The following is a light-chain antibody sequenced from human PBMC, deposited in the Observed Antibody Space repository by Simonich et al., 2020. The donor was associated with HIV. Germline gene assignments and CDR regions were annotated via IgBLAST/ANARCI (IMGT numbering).Light chain of an antibody. V-gene: IGLV2-14*01. CDR3: SSYTSSSNWV. J-gene: IGLJ3*02. Sequence: QSALTQPPSASGSPGQSVTISCTGTSSDVGGYNYVSWYQQHPGKAPKLMMYDVSKRPSGGSNRFSGSKSGNTASLTISGLQAEDEADYYCSSYTSSSNWVFGGGTKLTVL. CDR1: SSDVGGYNY. CDR2: DVS.